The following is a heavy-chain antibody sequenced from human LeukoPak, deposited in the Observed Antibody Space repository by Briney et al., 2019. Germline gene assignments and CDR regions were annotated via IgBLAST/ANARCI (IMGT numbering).Heavy chain of an antibody. V-gene: IGHV4-59*01. CDR1: GVSISSYY. D-gene: IGHD6-13*01. J-gene: IGHJ3*02. CDR2: IYYSGST. CDR3: ARGGGIAAPDAFDI. Sequence: SPSETPSLTCTVSGVSISSYYWSWIRQPPGKGLEWIGYIYYSGSTNYNPSLKSRVTISVDTSKNQFSLKLSSVTAADTAVYYCARGGGIAAPDAFDIWGQGTMVTVSS.